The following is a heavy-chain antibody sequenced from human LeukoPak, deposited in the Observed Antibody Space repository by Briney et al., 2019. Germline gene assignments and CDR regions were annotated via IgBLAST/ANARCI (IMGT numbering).Heavy chain of an antibody. CDR2: IYSGGST. V-gene: IGHV3-66*01. Sequence: GGSLRLSCAASGFTVSSDYMSWVRQAPGEGLEWVSVIYSGGSTYYADSVKGRFTISRDNSKNTLYLQMNSLRAEDTAVYYCARELAQTDAFDIWGQGTMVTVSS. J-gene: IGHJ3*02. CDR3: ARELAQTDAFDI. CDR1: GFTVSSDY.